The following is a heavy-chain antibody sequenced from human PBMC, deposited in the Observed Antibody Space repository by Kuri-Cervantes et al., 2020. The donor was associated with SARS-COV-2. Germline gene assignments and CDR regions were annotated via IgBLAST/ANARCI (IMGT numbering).Heavy chain of an antibody. J-gene: IGHJ4*02. CDR2: ISSSSSYI. Sequence: GESLKISCAASGFTFGSYSMNWVRQAPGKGLEWVSSISSSSSYIYYADSVKGRFTISRDNAKNSLYLQMNSLRAEDTAVYYCARDFLLLAAQDYWGQGTLVTDSS. CDR1: GFTFGSYS. D-gene: IGHD6-13*01. V-gene: IGHV3-21*01. CDR3: ARDFLLLAAQDY.